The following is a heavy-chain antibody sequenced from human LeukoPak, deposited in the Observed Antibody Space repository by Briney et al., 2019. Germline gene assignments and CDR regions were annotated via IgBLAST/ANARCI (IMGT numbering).Heavy chain of an antibody. D-gene: IGHD6-19*01. Sequence: QPGRSLRLSCAASGFTFDDYAMHWVRQAPGKGLEWVSGISWNSGSIGYADSVKGRFTISRDNAKNSLYLQMNSLRAEDTALYYCAKDNGGAVAGTFDYWGQGTLVTVSS. CDR3: AKDNGGAVAGTFDY. V-gene: IGHV3-9*01. J-gene: IGHJ4*02. CDR2: ISWNSGSI. CDR1: GFTFDDYA.